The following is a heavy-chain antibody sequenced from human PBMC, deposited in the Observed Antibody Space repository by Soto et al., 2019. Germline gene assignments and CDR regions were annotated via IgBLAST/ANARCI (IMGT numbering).Heavy chain of an antibody. Sequence: QVQLVESGGGLVKPGGSLRLSCAASGFTFSDYYMTWIRQAPGKGLEWVSYISSSGSSTYYADSVKGRFAISRENAKNTLFLQINSLRAEHTAVYFCARDPSTGTFDYWGQGTLVTISS. V-gene: IGHV3-11*01. CDR2: ISSSGSST. J-gene: IGHJ4*02. CDR3: ARDPSTGTFDY. CDR1: GFTFSDYY. D-gene: IGHD1-1*01.